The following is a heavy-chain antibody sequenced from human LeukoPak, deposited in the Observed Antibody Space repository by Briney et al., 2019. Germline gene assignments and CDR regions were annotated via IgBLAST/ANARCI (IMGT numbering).Heavy chain of an antibody. CDR1: GFTFSSYD. Sequence: GGSLRLSCAASGFTFSSYDIHWVRQATGKGLEWVSGIGTAGEIYYPGSVKGRFTISRENAKNSSYLQMNSLRAEDTAVYYCARDPGSGYEEHFDYWGQGTLVTVSS. V-gene: IGHV3-13*01. D-gene: IGHD5-12*01. J-gene: IGHJ4*02. CDR3: ARDPGSGYEEHFDY. CDR2: IGTAGEI.